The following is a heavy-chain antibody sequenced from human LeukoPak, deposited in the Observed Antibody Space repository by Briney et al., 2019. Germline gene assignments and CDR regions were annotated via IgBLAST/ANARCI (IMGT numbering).Heavy chain of an antibody. Sequence: SSETLSLTCIVSGGSIRSYYWSWIRQPPGKGLEWIGYIYYSGSTYYNPSLKSRVTISVDTSKNQFSLKLSSVTAADTAVYYCARDERYCSGGSCYHDAFDIWGQGTMVTVSS. J-gene: IGHJ3*02. CDR2: IYYSGST. V-gene: IGHV4-59*12. CDR1: GGSIRSYY. CDR3: ARDERYCSGGSCYHDAFDI. D-gene: IGHD2-15*01.